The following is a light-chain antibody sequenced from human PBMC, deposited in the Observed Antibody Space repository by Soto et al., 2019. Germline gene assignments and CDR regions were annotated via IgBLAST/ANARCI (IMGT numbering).Light chain of an antibody. CDR2: AAS. CDR3: QQTYNIPRT. CDR1: QSITHY. V-gene: IGKV1-39*01. Sequence: DIQMTQSPSSLSAAVGDRVTITCRASQSITHYLNWYQQKPGRAPKLLIFAASSLQSGVPSRFGGSGSGTYFTLTISSLQPEDFAPYYCQQTYNIPRTFGQGTKVEIK. J-gene: IGKJ1*01.